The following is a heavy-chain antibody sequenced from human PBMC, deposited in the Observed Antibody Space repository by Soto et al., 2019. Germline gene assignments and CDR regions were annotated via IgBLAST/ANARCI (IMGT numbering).Heavy chain of an antibody. CDR1: GGSISSYF. CDR2: IYYSGST. D-gene: IGHD4-17*01. J-gene: IGHJ4*02. CDR3: ARVNLGGGAYGFDY. V-gene: IGHV4-59*01. Sequence: PSETLSLTCTVSGGSISSYFWSWIRQPPGKGLEWIGYIYYSGSTNYNPSLKSRVTISVDTSKNQFSLKLSSVTAADTAVYYCARVNLGGGAYGFDYWGQGTLVTVSS.